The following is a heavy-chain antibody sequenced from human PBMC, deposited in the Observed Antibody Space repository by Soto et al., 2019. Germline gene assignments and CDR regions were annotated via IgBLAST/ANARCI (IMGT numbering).Heavy chain of an antibody. Sequence: GESLKISCKGSGYSFTSYWIGWVRQMPGKGLEWMGIIYPGDSDTRYSPSFQGQVTISADKSISTAYLQWSSLKASDTAMYYCARVAESAVGATTFYWFDPWGQGTLVTVSS. CDR1: GYSFTSYW. D-gene: IGHD1-26*01. V-gene: IGHV5-51*01. CDR3: ARVAESAVGATTFYWFDP. J-gene: IGHJ5*02. CDR2: IYPGDSDT.